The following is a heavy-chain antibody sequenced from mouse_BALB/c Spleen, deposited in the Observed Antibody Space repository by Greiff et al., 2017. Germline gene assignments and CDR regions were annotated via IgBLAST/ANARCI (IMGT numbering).Heavy chain of an antibody. CDR3: NACDYGSSYAFDY. CDR2: IDPENGDT. Sequence: EVQLQQSGAELVRSGASVKLSCTASGFNIKDYYMHWVKQRPEQGLEWIGWIDPENGDTEYAPKFQGKATMTADTSSNTAYLQLSSLTSEDTSVYYCNACDYGSSYAFDYWGQGTTLTVSS. J-gene: IGHJ2*01. D-gene: IGHD1-1*01. CDR1: GFNIKDYY. V-gene: IGHV14-4*02.